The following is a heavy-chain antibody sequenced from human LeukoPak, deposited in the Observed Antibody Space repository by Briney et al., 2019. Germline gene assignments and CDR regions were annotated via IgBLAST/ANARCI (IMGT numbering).Heavy chain of an antibody. J-gene: IGHJ4*02. Sequence: PGGSLRLSCAASGFTFSSYWMSWVRQAPGKGLEWVANIKQDGSEKYYVDSVKGRFTISRDNAKNSLYLQMNSLRAEDTAVYYRARGGVILTGYSIDYWGQGTLVTVSS. V-gene: IGHV3-7*01. CDR3: ARGGVILTGYSIDY. D-gene: IGHD3-9*01. CDR1: GFTFSSYW. CDR2: IKQDGSEK.